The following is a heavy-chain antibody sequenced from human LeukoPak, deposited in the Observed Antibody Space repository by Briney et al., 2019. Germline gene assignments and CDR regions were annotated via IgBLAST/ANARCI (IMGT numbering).Heavy chain of an antibody. D-gene: IGHD3-3*02. Sequence: SETLSLTCTVSGGSISSYYWSWIRQPPGKGLEWIGYIYYSGSTNYNPSLKSRVTISVDTSKNQFSLELSSVTAADTAVYYCARGENSIFGVGTFDYWGQGTLVTVSS. J-gene: IGHJ4*02. CDR2: IYYSGST. CDR3: ARGENSIFGVGTFDY. V-gene: IGHV4-59*01. CDR1: GGSISSYY.